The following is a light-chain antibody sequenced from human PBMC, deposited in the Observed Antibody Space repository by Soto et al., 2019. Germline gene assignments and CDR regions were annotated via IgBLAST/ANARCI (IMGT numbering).Light chain of an antibody. CDR1: SSNIGSKF. CDR2: RDD. V-gene: IGLV1-47*01. J-gene: IGLJ3*02. Sequence: QSVLTQPPSASGTPGQRVTISCSGSSSNIGSKFVYWYQQLPGTAPKLLIYRDDQRPSGVPDRFSGSKSGTSASLAITGLRSEDEGDYYCAAWDGSRSGVFGGGTKLTVL. CDR3: AAWDGSRSGV.